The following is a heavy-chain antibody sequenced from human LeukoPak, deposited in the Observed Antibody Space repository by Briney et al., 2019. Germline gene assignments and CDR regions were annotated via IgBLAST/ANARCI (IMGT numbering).Heavy chain of an antibody. CDR1: GFTFSSYA. CDR3: ARDLGHFGVGATLDY. Sequence: PGGSLRLSCAASGFTFSSYAMSWVRQAPGKGLEWVSAISGSGGSTYYAESVKGRFTISRDNSKNTLYLQMNSLRAEDTAVYYCARDLGHFGVGATLDYWGQGTLVTVSS. CDR2: ISGSGGST. V-gene: IGHV3-23*01. J-gene: IGHJ4*02. D-gene: IGHD1-26*01.